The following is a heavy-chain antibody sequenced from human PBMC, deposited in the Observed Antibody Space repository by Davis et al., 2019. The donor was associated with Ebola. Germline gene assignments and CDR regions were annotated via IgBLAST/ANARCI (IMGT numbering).Heavy chain of an antibody. Sequence: GESLKISCKGSGYSFTSYWIGWVRQMPGKGLEWMGNIYPGDSDTRYSPSFQGQVTISADKSISTAYLQWSSLKASDTAMYYCARHAGSNTYYYGSGSGGYGMDVWGKGTTVTVSS. CDR1: GYSFTSYW. J-gene: IGHJ6*04. V-gene: IGHV5-51*01. CDR2: IYPGDSDT. CDR3: ARHAGSNTYYYGSGSGGYGMDV. D-gene: IGHD3-10*01.